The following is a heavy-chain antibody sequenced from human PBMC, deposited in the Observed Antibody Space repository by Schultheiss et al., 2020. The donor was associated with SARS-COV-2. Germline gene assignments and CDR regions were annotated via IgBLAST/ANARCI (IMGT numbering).Heavy chain of an antibody. V-gene: IGHV4-39*01. CDR3: ARSLTTSCFQLDP. Sequence: SETLSLTCTVSGGSISSSSFYWGWIRQPPGKGLEWIGNIYYSGSTYYNPSLKSRVTISVDTSKNQFSLKLSSVTAADTAVYYCARSLTTSCFQLDPWGQGTLVTVSS. D-gene: IGHD2-2*01. CDR1: GGSISSSSFY. CDR2: IYYSGST. J-gene: IGHJ5*02.